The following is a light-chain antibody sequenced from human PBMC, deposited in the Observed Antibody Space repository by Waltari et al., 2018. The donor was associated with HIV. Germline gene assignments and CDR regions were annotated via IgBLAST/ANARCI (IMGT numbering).Light chain of an antibody. CDR3: QASDTWTV. CDR1: KLGDKY. Sequence: SYELTQPPSASVSQGQPASIPCSGDKLGDKYVSWYHQRPGQSPVLLIYQDTKRPSGIPERFSGSNSGNTATLTISGAQAMDESDYYCQASDTWTVFGGGTKLTVL. J-gene: IGLJ2*01. CDR2: QDT. V-gene: IGLV3-1*01.